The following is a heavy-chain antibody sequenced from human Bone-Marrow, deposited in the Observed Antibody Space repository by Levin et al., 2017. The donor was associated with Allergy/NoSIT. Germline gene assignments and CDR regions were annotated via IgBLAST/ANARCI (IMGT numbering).Heavy chain of an antibody. J-gene: IGHJ6*02. CDR1: GFTFSSYA. Sequence: GGSLRLSCAASGFTFSSYAMSWVRQAPGKGLEWVSAISGSGGSTYYADSVKGRFTISRDNSKNTLYLQMNSLRAEDTAVYYCAKGGSSLDYDFWSGYYGHYYYGMDVWGQGTTVTVSS. CDR2: ISGSGGST. V-gene: IGHV3-23*01. CDR3: AKGGSSLDYDFWSGYYGHYYYGMDV. D-gene: IGHD3-3*01.